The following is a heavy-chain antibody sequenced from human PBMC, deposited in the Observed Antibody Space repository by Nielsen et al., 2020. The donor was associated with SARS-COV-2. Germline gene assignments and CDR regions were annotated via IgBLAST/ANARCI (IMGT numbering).Heavy chain of an antibody. J-gene: IGHJ4*02. V-gene: IGHV1-3*01. Sequence: ASVKVSCKASGYTFTTYTMHWVRQAPGQRLEWMGWINAGNGNTRYSQKFQGRVTITRDTSASTAYMELSSLRSEDTAVYYCARHLRGYIDYWGQGTLVTVSS. CDR2: INAGNGNT. CDR3: ARHLRGYIDY. CDR1: GYTFTTYT.